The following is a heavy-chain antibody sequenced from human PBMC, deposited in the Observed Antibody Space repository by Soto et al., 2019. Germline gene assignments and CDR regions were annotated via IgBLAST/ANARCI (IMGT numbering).Heavy chain of an antibody. D-gene: IGHD5-18*01. V-gene: IGHV4-61*01. CDR2: VYYSGST. CDR3: ARGYRGWYYGMDV. Sequence: SETLSLTCTVSGGSVSSENQYWSWIRQFPGKGLEWIGHVYYSGSTNHKPSLKSRVTISLDTSKNQFSLKLSSVTAADTAVYYCARGYRGWYYGMDVWGQGTTVTVSS. J-gene: IGHJ6*02. CDR1: GGSVSSENQY.